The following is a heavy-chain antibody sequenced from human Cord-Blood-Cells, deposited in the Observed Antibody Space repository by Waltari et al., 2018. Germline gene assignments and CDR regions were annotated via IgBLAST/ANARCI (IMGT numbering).Heavy chain of an antibody. CDR2: INTNTGNP. CDR3: ARPPYWSGGSCYYYYGMDV. V-gene: IGHV7-4-1*02. J-gene: IGHJ6*02. D-gene: IGHD2-15*01. Sequence: QVQLVQSGSELKKPGASVKVSCKASGYTFTSYAMNWVRQAPGQGLEWMGWINTNTGNPTYAQGFTGRFVFFFDTSVSTAYLQISSLKAEDTAVYYCARPPYWSGGSCYYYYGMDVWGQGTTVTVSS. CDR1: GYTFTSYA.